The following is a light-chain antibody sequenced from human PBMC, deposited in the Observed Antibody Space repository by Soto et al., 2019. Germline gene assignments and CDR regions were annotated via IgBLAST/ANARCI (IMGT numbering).Light chain of an antibody. J-gene: IGKJ4*01. CDR2: AAS. CDR3: QQTYRTPLT. CDR1: QYIGRY. Sequence: DIQMTQSPSSLSAPVGDRVTITCRAGQYIGRYLNWYQQKPGKAPKLLIYAASSLHSGVPSRFSGSGSGTDFTLTISSLQPEDFATYSCQQTYRTPLTFGGGTKVDIK. V-gene: IGKV1-39*01.